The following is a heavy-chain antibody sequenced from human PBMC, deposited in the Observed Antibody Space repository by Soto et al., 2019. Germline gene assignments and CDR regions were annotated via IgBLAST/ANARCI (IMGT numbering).Heavy chain of an antibody. CDR2: IYWDDDK. J-gene: IGHJ4*02. Sequence: QITLKESGPTLVKPTQTLTLTCTFSAFSLSTSGVGVGWIRQPPGKALEWLTFIYWDDDKRYSPSLKSRLTTXXXTXQNQVVLTMTNMDPVDTATYYCARLVAAGITYYFDSWGQGTLVTVSS. CDR1: AFSLSTSGVG. D-gene: IGHD2-21*01. V-gene: IGHV2-5*02. CDR3: ARLVAAGITYYFDS.